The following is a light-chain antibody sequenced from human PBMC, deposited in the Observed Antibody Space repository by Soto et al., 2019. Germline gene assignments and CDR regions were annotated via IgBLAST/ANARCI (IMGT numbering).Light chain of an antibody. CDR2: EVS. CDR3: SSYTSNTTRVYG. J-gene: IGLJ1*01. Sequence: QSVLHQPASVSGSPGQSVTIYCTGTSSEVGGYNYVSWYQQHPGKAPKLMIYEVSNRSSGVSNRFSGSDSGNTASLTIARLQAEDEDDYYCSSYTSNTTRVYGFGTGTKLTVL. V-gene: IGLV2-14*01. CDR1: SSEVGGYNY.